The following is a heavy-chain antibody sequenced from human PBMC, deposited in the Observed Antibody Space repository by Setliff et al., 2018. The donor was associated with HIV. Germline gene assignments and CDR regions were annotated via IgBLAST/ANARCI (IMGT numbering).Heavy chain of an antibody. V-gene: IGHV4-31*03. CDR1: GGSISSGDYY. Sequence: SETLSLTCTVSGGSISSGDYYWSWIRQHPRKGLEWIGYIYYTGSTYYNPSLKSRVTISVDTSKNQFSLKLSSVTAADTAVYYCARAPFYYGSGSYQTFDYWGQGTLVTVSS. CDR3: ARAPFYYGSGSYQTFDY. J-gene: IGHJ4*02. D-gene: IGHD3-10*01. CDR2: IYYTGST.